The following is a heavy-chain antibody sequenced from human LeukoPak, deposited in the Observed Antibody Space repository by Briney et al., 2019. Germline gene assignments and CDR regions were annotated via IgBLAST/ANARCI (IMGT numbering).Heavy chain of an antibody. Sequence: PGGSLRLSCAASGFTFSGYAMSWVRQAPGKGLEWVSGISTSGTYTYYADSVKGRFTISRDSSKNTLYLQMNSLRAEDTAVYYCAKALRGVTGGGDYWGQGTLVTVSS. V-gene: IGHV3-23*01. CDR1: GFTFSGYA. D-gene: IGHD2-21*02. CDR3: AKALRGVTGGGDY. CDR2: ISTSGTYT. J-gene: IGHJ4*02.